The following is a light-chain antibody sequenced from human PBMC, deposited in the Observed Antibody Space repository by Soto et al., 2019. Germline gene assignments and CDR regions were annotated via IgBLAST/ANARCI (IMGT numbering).Light chain of an antibody. CDR3: HQYNTYPLT. Sequence: DIQMTQSPSTLSTSVGDRVTITCRASQSISTWLAWYQQKPGKAPKLLIYKASNLEGGVPSRFSGSGSGTEFTITINSLQPDDFATYYCHQYNTYPLTFGGGTTLEIK. V-gene: IGKV1-5*03. CDR2: KAS. J-gene: IGKJ4*01. CDR1: QSISTW.